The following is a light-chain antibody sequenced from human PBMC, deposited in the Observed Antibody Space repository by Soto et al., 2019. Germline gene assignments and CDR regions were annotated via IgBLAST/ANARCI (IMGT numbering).Light chain of an antibody. CDR3: SSYTSSSTLV. Sequence: QSALTQPASVSGSPGQSITISCTGTSSDVGGYHYVSWYQQHPGKAPKLMIYEVSNRPSGGSNRFSGSKSGNTASLTISGLHAEDEADYYCSSYTSSSTLVFGTGTKLTVL. V-gene: IGLV2-14*01. CDR1: SSDVGGYHY. J-gene: IGLJ1*01. CDR2: EVS.